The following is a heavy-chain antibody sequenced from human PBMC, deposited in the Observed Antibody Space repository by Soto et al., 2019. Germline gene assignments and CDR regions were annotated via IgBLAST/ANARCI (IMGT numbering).Heavy chain of an antibody. CDR1: GFTFSSYW. CDR2: INSDGSST. V-gene: IGHV3-74*01. Sequence: GGSLRLSCAASGFTFSSYWMHWVRQAPGKGLVWVSRINSDGSSTSYADSVKGRFTISRDNAKNTLYLQMNSLRAEDTAVYYCARDRRGRGAGVYYYYGMDVWGQGTTVTVSS. J-gene: IGHJ6*02. CDR3: ARDRRGRGAGVYYYYGMDV. D-gene: IGHD3-10*01.